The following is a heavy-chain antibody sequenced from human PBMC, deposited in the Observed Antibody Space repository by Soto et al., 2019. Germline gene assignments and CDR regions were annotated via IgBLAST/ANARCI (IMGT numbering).Heavy chain of an antibody. CDR3: ARRTVVAAPFYYYYGMDV. CDR1: GGSISSSSYY. CDR2: IYYSGST. J-gene: IGHJ6*02. D-gene: IGHD2-21*01. Sequence: KPSETLSLTCTVSGGSISSSSYYWGWIRQPPGKGLEWIGSIYYSGSTYYNPSLKSRVTISVDASKNQFSLKLSSVTAADTAVYYCARRTVVAAPFYYYYGMDVWGQGTTVTVSS. V-gene: IGHV4-39*01.